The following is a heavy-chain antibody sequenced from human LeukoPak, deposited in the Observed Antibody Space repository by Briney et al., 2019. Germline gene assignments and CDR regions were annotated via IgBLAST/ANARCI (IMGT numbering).Heavy chain of an antibody. V-gene: IGHV3-73*01. CDR2: IRSKANSYAT. CDR3: AKDDGGYSY. D-gene: IGHD3-22*01. CDR1: GFTFSGSA. Sequence: GGSLRLSCAASGFTFSGSAMHWVRQASGKGLEWVGRIRSKANSYATAYAASVKGRFTISRDDSKNTAYLQMNSLKTEDTAVYYCAKDDGGYSYWGQGTLVTVSS. J-gene: IGHJ4*02.